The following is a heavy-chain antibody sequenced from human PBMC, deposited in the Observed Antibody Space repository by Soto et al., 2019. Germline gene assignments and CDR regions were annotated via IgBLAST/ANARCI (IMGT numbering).Heavy chain of an antibody. J-gene: IGHJ4*02. D-gene: IGHD5-12*01. CDR3: ADRDGYDGPASY. V-gene: IGHV5-51*01. Sequence: ESLKIACKGSVSSGTNHWIGWVRQMPGEGMEWMGIIYPGDSDTIYSPSFQGQVTISAHKSTSTAYLQGCSLKASDTTMYLCADRDGYDGPASYWGQGSQVTVSS. CDR2: IYPGDSDT. CDR1: VSSGTNHW.